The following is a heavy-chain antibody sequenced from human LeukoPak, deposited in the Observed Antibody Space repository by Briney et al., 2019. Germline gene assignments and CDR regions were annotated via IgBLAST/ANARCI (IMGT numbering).Heavy chain of an antibody. CDR3: ARGGDFWSGYKTHEYGLDV. J-gene: IGHJ6*02. CDR2: ISYDGSKK. D-gene: IGHD3-3*01. CDR1: GFTFSSYA. Sequence: GGSLRLSCAAFGFTFSSYAMHWVRQAPGKGLEWVAVISYDGSKKYHADSVKGRFTISRDNSNKMQYLEMDNLRADDTAVYYCARGGDFWSGYKTHEYGLDVWGQGTTVTVSS. V-gene: IGHV3-30-3*01.